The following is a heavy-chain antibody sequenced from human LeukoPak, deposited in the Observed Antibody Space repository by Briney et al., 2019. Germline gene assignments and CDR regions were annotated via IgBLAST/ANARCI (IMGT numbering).Heavy chain of an antibody. Sequence: GESLKISCKGSGYSFTSYWIGWVRQMPGKGLEWMGIIYPGDSDTRYSPSFQGQVTISADKSISTAYLQWSSLKASDTAMDYCVRPKRRDGYGVGYWGQGTLVTVSS. CDR3: VRPKRRDGYGVGY. D-gene: IGHD5-24*01. CDR2: IYPGDSDT. V-gene: IGHV5-51*01. J-gene: IGHJ4*02. CDR1: GYSFTSYW.